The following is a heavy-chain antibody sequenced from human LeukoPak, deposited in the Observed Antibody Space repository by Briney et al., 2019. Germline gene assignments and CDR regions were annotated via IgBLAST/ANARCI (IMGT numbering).Heavy chain of an antibody. V-gene: IGHV3-23*01. CDR2: ISGSSGSNT. Sequence: QAGGSLRLSCATSGFTFSNSAMSWVRQGPGKGLEWVSGISGSSGSNTYYADSVKGRFTISRDNSKNTLYLQIYSLRAEDTAVYYCAKAGSIRFDYWGRGTLVTVSS. J-gene: IGHJ4*02. CDR1: GFTFSNSA. CDR3: AKAGSIRFDY. D-gene: IGHD1-26*01.